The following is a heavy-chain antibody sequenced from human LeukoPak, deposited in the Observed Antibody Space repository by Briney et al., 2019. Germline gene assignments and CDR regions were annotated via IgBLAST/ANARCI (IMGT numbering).Heavy chain of an antibody. J-gene: IGHJ5*02. D-gene: IGHD6-19*01. CDR3: ARVKAVTGPSNWFDP. CDR1: GYTFIGHY. Sequence: ASVKVSCKASGYTFIGHYLHWVRQAPGQGLEWIGIMNPNDGSATYAQNFQGRVTMTTDTSTSTAYMELRSLRSDDTAVYYCARVKAVTGPSNWFDPWGQGTLVTVSS. V-gene: IGHV1-46*01. CDR2: MNPNDGSA.